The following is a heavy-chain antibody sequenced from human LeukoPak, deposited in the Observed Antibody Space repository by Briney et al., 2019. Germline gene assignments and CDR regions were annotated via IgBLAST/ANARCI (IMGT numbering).Heavy chain of an antibody. CDR1: GYTFTNYG. V-gene: IGHV1-18*01. D-gene: IGHD3-22*01. Sequence: GASVKVSCKASGYTFTNYGISWVRQAPGQGLEWMAWINGYNGNTKHAQKFQGRVTITADKSTSTAYMELSSLRSEDTAVYYCASTVWNYYDSSGYYYDYWGQGTLVTVSS. J-gene: IGHJ4*02. CDR3: ASTVWNYYDSSGYYYDY. CDR2: INGYNGNT.